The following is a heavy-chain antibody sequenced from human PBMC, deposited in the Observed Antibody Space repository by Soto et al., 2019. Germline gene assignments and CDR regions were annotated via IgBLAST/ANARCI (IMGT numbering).Heavy chain of an antibody. D-gene: IGHD6-13*01. CDR3: ARARVFPLVREHNWFDT. Sequence: AAGKVPCKAXRLSFPSHCWSSLRQAKRQGLKWMGWISAYNGNTNSAQKLQGRVTMTTDTSTSTAYMELRSLRSDDTAVYYFARARVFPLVREHNWFDTWGQRTLVTVPS. V-gene: IGHV1-18*01. CDR2: ISAYNGNT. CDR1: RLSFPSHC. J-gene: IGHJ5*02.